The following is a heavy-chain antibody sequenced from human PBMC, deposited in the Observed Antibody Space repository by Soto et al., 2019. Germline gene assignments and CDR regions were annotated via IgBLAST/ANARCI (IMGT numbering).Heavy chain of an antibody. D-gene: IGHD3-3*01. V-gene: IGHV2-5*02. Sequence: QITLKESGPTLVKPTQTLTLTCTFSGFSLSTSGVGVGWIRQPPRQALEWLALIYWDDDKPYSPSLKSRLTNIKNNSNNQVVRTMTNMDPEDTTTTYCAHSRHYDFWSGYLIWGQGTLVTVSS. CDR2: IYWDDDK. CDR3: AHSRHYDFWSGYLI. J-gene: IGHJ1*01. CDR1: GFSLSTSGVG.